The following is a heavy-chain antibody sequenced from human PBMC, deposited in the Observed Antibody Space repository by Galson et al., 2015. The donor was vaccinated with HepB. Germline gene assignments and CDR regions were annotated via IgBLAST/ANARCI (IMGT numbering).Heavy chain of an antibody. CDR3: ARGRWRGILWFGESPPSGGMDV. V-gene: IGHV4-4*02. CDR1: GGSISSSNW. Sequence: SETLSLTCAVSGGSISSSNWWSWVRQPPGKGLEWIGEIYHSGSTNYNPSLKSRVTISVDKSKNQFSLKLSSVTAADTAVYYCARGRWRGILWFGESPPSGGMDVWGQGTTVTVSS. CDR2: IYHSGST. D-gene: IGHD3-10*01. J-gene: IGHJ6*02.